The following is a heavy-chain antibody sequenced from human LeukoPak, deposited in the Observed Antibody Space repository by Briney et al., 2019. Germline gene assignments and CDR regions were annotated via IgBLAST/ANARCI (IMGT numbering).Heavy chain of an antibody. CDR1: GGSISSGGYY. Sequence: SETLSLTCTVSGGSISSGGYYWSWIRQHPGKGLEWIGYIYYSGSTYYNPSLKSRVTISVDTSKNQFSLKLSSVTAADTAVYYCARGTPPDFWSGYRYWFDPWGQGTLVTVSS. J-gene: IGHJ5*02. CDR3: ARGTPPDFWSGYRYWFDP. CDR2: IYYSGST. V-gene: IGHV4-31*03. D-gene: IGHD3-3*01.